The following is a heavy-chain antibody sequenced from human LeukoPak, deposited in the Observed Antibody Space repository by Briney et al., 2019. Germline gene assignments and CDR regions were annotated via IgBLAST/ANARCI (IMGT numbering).Heavy chain of an antibody. D-gene: IGHD3-3*01. Sequence: ASVKVSCKASGYTFTSYGISWVRQAPGQGLEWMGWISAYNGNTNYAQKFQGRVTVTTDTSTSTAYMELRSLRSDDTAVYYCARVGGRITIFGVATNAFDIWGQGTMVTVSS. V-gene: IGHV1-18*01. CDR1: GYTFTSYG. J-gene: IGHJ3*02. CDR2: ISAYNGNT. CDR3: ARVGGRITIFGVATNAFDI.